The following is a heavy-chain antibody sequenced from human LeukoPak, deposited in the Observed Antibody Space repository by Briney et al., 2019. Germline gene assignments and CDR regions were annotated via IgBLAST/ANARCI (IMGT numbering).Heavy chain of an antibody. V-gene: IGHV4-39*07. D-gene: IGHD3/OR15-3a*01. J-gene: IGHJ4*02. CDR1: GGSISSSSYY. CDR3: ARFATSGLYYFDN. Sequence: SETLSLTCTVSGGSISSSSYYWGWIRQPPGKGLEWIGNIYYSGSTYYNPSLKSRVTISVDTSKNQFSLKLISVTAADTAVYYCARFATSGLYYFDNWGQGTLVTVSS. CDR2: IYYSGST.